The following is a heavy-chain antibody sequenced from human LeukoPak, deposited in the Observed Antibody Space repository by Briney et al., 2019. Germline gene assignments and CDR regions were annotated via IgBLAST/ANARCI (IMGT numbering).Heavy chain of an antibody. J-gene: IGHJ6*03. CDR3: ASNSWDYYYYMDV. CDR2: IYPGDSDT. CDR1: GYSFTSYW. V-gene: IGHV5-51*01. D-gene: IGHD6-13*01. Sequence: KGGESLKISCKCSGYSFTSYWIGWVRQMPGKGLEWMGIIYPGDSDTRYSPSFQGQVTISADKSISTAYLQSSSLKASHPAMYYCASNSWDYYYYMDVWGKGTTVTVSS.